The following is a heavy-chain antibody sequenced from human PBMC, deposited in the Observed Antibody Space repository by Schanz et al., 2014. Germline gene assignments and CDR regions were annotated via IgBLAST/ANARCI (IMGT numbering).Heavy chain of an antibody. CDR1: GFTFSSYG. CDR2: IGYDGSEK. D-gene: IGHD1-7*01. Sequence: QVQLVESGGGVVQPGRSLRLSCAASGFTFSSYGMHWVRQAPGKGLEWVANIGYDGSEKYYVDSVKGRFTISRDNSKNTLYLQMNSLRVEDTAVYYCAMGGYQLHHWGQGTLVTVSS. V-gene: IGHV3-33*01. J-gene: IGHJ4*02. CDR3: AMGGYQLHH.